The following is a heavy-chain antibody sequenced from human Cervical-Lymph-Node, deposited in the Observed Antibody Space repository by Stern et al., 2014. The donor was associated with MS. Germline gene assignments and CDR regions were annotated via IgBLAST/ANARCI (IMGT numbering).Heavy chain of an antibody. CDR2: LSYTGIS. J-gene: IGHJ6*02. Sequence: VHLVESGPGLVKPSQTLSLTCTVSGGSIGSGSYYWSWIRPHPGEGLGWIGYLSYTGISYYNPSLRSRVIISLDMSKSQLSLKLNSVTAADAAVYFCARGPLEGVGSATYYYGMDVWGQGTTVTVSS. CDR3: ARGPLEGVGSATYYYGMDV. V-gene: IGHV4-31*03. D-gene: IGHD3-10*01. CDR1: GGSIGSGSYY.